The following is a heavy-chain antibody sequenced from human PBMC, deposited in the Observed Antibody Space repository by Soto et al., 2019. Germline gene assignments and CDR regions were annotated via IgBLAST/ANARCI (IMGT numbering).Heavy chain of an antibody. J-gene: IGHJ5*02. Sequence: GASLKVSCKASGYTFTGYYMHWVRQAPGQGLEWMGWINPHSGGTNYAQKFQGRVTMTRDTSISTAYMELSSLRSDDTAVYFCAREPLYGCSNTTCYNNWFDPWGQGTLVTVSS. V-gene: IGHV1-2*02. CDR2: INPHSGGT. CDR1: GYTFTGYY. CDR3: AREPLYGCSNTTCYNNWFDP. D-gene: IGHD2-2*02.